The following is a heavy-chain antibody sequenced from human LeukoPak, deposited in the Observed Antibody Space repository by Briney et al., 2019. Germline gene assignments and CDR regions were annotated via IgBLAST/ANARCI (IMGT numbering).Heavy chain of an antibody. CDR1: GGTFSSYA. D-gene: IGHD2/OR15-2a*01. J-gene: IGHJ4*02. V-gene: IGHV1-69*13. CDR2: IIPIFGTA. CDR3: ARGVDFLCYGY. Sequence: ASVKVSCKASGGTFSSYAISWVRQAPGQGLEWMGGIIPIFGTANYAQKFQGRVTITADESTSTAYMELSSLRFEDTAVYYCARGVDFLCYGYWGQGTLVTVSS.